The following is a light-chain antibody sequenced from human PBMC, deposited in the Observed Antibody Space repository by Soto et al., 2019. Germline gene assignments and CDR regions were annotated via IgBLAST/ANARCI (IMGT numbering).Light chain of an antibody. CDR3: QQYGNFPYT. CDR2: GAS. Sequence: EIVLTQSTGTLSLSPGEIATLSCRASQSVPSDWLAWYRHKPGQAPRLLIYGASSRATGVPDRVSGSGSGTDFTLTINRLEPEDFAVYYCQQYGNFPYTFGQGTKLEIK. J-gene: IGKJ2*01. V-gene: IGKV3-20*01. CDR1: QSVPSDW.